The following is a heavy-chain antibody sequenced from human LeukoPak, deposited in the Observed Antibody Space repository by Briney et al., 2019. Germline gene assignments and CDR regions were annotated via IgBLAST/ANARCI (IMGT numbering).Heavy chain of an antibody. CDR3: ARDGYARPNYDILTADIRGHWFDP. V-gene: IGHV1-18*01. Sequence: GASVKVSCKASGYTFTSYGISWVRQAPGQGLEWMGWISAYNGNTNYAQKLQGRVTMTTDASTSTAYMELRSLRSDDTAVYYCARDGYARPNYDILTADIRGHWFDPWGQGTLVTVSS. J-gene: IGHJ5*02. CDR1: GYTFTSYG. CDR2: ISAYNGNT. D-gene: IGHD3-9*01.